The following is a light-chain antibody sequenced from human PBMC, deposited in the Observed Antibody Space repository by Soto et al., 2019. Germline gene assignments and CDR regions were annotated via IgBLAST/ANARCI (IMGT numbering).Light chain of an antibody. J-gene: IGKJ2*01. CDR1: QSISTW. CDR3: QQYNHWTPYT. CDR2: AAS. Sequence: DIQMTQSPSTLSASVGDRVTITCRASQSISTWLAWYQQKPGKAAKLLIYAASTLQSAVPSRFSGSGSGTDFTLTISSLQSEDFAVYYCQQYNHWTPYTFGQGTKVDIK. V-gene: IGKV1-5*01.